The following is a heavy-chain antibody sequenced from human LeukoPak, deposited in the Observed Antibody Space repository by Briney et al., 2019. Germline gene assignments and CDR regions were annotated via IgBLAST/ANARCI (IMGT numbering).Heavy chain of an antibody. CDR1: GGSTSGDY. V-gene: IGHV4-4*07. J-gene: IGHJ6*03. CDR2: IYKSGST. D-gene: IGHD3-10*01. Sequence: PSETLSLTCTVSGGSTSGDYWSWIRQPAGKGLEWIGQIYKSGSTDYNPSLRSRLTMSVGTSKNQFSLRLSSVTAADTAVYYCASGRFYYGSGSYRDYYMDVWGKGTTVTISS. CDR3: ASGRFYYGSGSYRDYYMDV.